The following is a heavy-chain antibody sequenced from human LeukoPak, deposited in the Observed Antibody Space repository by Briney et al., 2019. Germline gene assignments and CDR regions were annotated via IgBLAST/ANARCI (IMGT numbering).Heavy chain of an antibody. CDR2: ISSSSSYI. CDR3: ARDPFMIEGFDP. D-gene: IGHD3-16*01. V-gene: IGHV3-21*01. J-gene: IGHJ5*02. CDR1: GFTFSNYA. Sequence: GGSLRLSCAASGFTFSNYAMNWVRQAPGKGLEWVSSISSSSSYIYYADSVKGRFTLSRDNAKNSLYLQMNSLRAEDTAVYYCARDPFMIEGFDPWGQGNLVTVSS.